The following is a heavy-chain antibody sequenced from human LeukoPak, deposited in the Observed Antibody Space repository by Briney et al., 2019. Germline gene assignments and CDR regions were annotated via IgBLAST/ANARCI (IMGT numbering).Heavy chain of an antibody. CDR1: GGSISSSSDY. CDR3: ARDSTVRGVIITIHNWFDP. V-gene: IGHV4-39*07. CDR2: IHYSGST. J-gene: IGHJ5*02. D-gene: IGHD3-10*01. Sequence: PSETLSLTCTVSGGSISSSSDYWGWIRQPPGKGLEWIGSIHYSGSTYYNPSLKSRATTSVDMSKNQFSLKLSSVTAADTAVYYCARDSTVRGVIITIHNWFDPWGQGTLVTVSS.